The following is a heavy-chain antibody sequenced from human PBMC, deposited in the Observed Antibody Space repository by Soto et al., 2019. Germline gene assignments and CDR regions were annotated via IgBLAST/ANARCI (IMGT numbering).Heavy chain of an antibody. CDR3: ARTATTAMIRYRGGYFDY. CDR2: IYHSGST. CDR1: GGSVSISNW. J-gene: IGHJ4*02. V-gene: IGHV4-4*02. D-gene: IGHD5-18*01. Sequence: SETLPLTCSVSGGSVSISNWWSLFRQPPGKGLEWIGEIYHSGSTNYNPSLKSRVTISVDKSKNQFSLKLSSVTAADTAVYYCARTATTAMIRYRGGYFDYWGQGTLVTVSS.